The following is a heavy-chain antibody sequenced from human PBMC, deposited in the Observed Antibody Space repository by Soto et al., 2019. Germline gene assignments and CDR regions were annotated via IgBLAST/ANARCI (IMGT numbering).Heavy chain of an antibody. J-gene: IGHJ4*02. CDR2: IYYSGST. Sequence: SETLSLTCTVSGGSISSGGYYWSWIRQHPGKGLEWIGYIYYSGSTYYNPSLKSRVTISVDTSKNQFSLKLSSVTAADTAVYYCQGGGIFGVVNPGSPRDYWGQGTLVTVSS. CDR1: GGSISSGGYY. V-gene: IGHV4-31*03. D-gene: IGHD3-3*01. CDR3: QGGGIFGVVNPGSPRDY.